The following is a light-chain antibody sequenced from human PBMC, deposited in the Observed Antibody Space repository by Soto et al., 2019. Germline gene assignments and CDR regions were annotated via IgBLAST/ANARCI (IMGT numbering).Light chain of an antibody. CDR3: CSYAGDNIPYI. CDR2: EST. CDR1: NRDVGSYNS. J-gene: IGLJ1*01. Sequence: QSVLTQTASVSGSPGQAITISCTGTNRDVGSYNSVSWYQQYPDQAPKLLIYESTKRPSGVSHRFSASKSGNTASLTISALQAEDEADYYCCSYAGDNIPYIFGTRTNVTVL. V-gene: IGLV2-23*01.